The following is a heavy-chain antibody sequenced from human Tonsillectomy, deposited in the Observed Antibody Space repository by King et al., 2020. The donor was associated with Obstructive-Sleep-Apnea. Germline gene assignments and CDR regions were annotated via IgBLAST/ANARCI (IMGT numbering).Heavy chain of an antibody. D-gene: IGHD6-13*01. V-gene: IGHV3-9*01. Sequence: VQLVESGGGLVQPGRSLRLSCAASGFTFDDYAMHWVRQAPGKGLEWVSGISWNSGTLGYADSVKGRFTISRDNAKNSLYLQMNRLRTEDTALYYCTKAVGSSWYGSGRYPPDWWGQGTLVTVSS. CDR2: ISWNSGTL. CDR3: TKAVGSSWYGSGRYPPDW. CDR1: GFTFDDYA. J-gene: IGHJ4*02.